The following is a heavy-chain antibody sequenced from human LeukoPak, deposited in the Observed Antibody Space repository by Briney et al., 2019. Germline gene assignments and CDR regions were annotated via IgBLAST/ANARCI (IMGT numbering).Heavy chain of an antibody. J-gene: IGHJ4*02. CDR2: INHSGST. V-gene: IGHV4-34*01. CDR1: GGSFSGYY. D-gene: IGHD3-16*01. Sequence: SETLSLTCAVYGGSFSGYYWSWIRQPPGKGLEWIGEINHSGSTNYNPSLKSRVTISVDTSKTQFSLKLSSVTAADTAVYYCARASITTNDYWGQGTLVTVSS. CDR3: ARASITTNDY.